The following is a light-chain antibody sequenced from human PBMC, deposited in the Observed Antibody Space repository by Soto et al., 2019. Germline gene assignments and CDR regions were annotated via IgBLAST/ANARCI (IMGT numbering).Light chain of an antibody. Sequence: EIVLTQSPGTLSLSPGERDTLSCRASQSVSSNYLAWYQQKPGQAPRLLIYGASSRATGIPDRFSGSGSGTDFTLTISRLEPEDFAVYYCQQYGSSRWTFAQGTKVDI. CDR3: QQYGSSRWT. J-gene: IGKJ1*01. CDR1: QSVSSNY. V-gene: IGKV3-20*01. CDR2: GAS.